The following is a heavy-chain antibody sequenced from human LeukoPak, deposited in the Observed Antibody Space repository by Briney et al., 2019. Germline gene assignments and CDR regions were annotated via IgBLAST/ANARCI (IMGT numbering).Heavy chain of an antibody. J-gene: IGHJ4*02. CDR2: ISGSGGST. D-gene: IGHD1-26*01. CDR3: AKKPRPYSGSYSFWYFDY. Sequence: GGSLRLSCAASGFTFSTYGMHWLRQAPGKGPEWVSAISGSGGSTYYADSVKGRFTISRDNSKNTLYLQMNSLRAEDTAVYYCAKKPRPYSGSYSFWYFDYWGQGTLVTVSS. V-gene: IGHV3-23*01. CDR1: GFTFSTYG.